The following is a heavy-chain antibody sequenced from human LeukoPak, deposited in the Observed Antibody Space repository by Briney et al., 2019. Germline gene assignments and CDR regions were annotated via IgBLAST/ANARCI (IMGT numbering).Heavy chain of an antibody. CDR3: ARDHGGFWSGSAGF. J-gene: IGHJ4*02. D-gene: IGHD3-3*01. V-gene: IGHV1-18*01. CDR2: ISPYNGNT. Sequence: GASVKVSCRASGYPFISTGINWLRQAPGHGLEWMGWISPYNGNTNFAQHFQNRLSLTTDTSSRTSFMELRSLTYEDTATYYCARDHGGFWSGSAGFWGQGTLLTVSP. CDR1: GYPFISTG.